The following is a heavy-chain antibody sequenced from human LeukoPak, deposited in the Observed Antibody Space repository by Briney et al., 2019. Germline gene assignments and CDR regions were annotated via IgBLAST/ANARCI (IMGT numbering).Heavy chain of an antibody. CDR3: ASQSYARFDP. CDR1: GFTFSSNW. Sequence: GGSLRLSCAASGFTFSSNWMSWVRQAPGKGLGWVGNIQPDGSEQYPVDSVKGRFTISRDNARNSLFPQMNSLRVEDTAVYYCASQSYARFDPWGQGTLVTVSS. CDR2: IQPDGSEQ. D-gene: IGHD3-16*01. J-gene: IGHJ5*02. V-gene: IGHV3-7*01.